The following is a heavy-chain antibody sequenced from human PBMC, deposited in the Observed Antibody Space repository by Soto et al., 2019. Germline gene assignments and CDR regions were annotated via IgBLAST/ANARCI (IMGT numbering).Heavy chain of an antibody. CDR2: ISYDGSNK. D-gene: IGHD2-15*01. J-gene: IGHJ6*02. CDR3: ARDMEKNCSGGSCYRVYYYGMDV. V-gene: IGHV3-30-3*01. CDR1: GFNFSSYA. Sequence: GGSLRLSCVASGFNFSSYAMHWVRQAPGKGLEWVAVISYDGSNKYYADSVKGRFTISRDNSKNTLYLQMNSLRAEDTAVYYCARDMEKNCSGGSCYRVYYYGMDVWGQGTTVTVSS.